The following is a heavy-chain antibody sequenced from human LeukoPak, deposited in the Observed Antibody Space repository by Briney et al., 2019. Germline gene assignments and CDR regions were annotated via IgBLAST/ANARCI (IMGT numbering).Heavy chain of an antibody. V-gene: IGHV1-18*01. CDR2: ISAYNGNT. Sequence: ASVKVSCKASGYTFTSYGISWVRQAPGQGLEWMGWISAYNGNTNYAQKLQGRVTMTTDTSTSTAYMELRSLRSDDTAVYYCARTGAGYCSSTSCYLLNWFDPWGQGTLVTVSS. CDR1: GYTFTSYG. CDR3: ARTGAGYCSSTSCYLLNWFDP. D-gene: IGHD2-2*01. J-gene: IGHJ5*02.